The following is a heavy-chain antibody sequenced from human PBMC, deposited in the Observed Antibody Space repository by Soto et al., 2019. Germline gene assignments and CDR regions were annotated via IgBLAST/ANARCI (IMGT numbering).Heavy chain of an antibody. Sequence: QVHLVQSGAEVRKPGASVKVSCEASGYTFTNYDINWVRQATGQGPEWMGWMNPNTGNTGYAQKFQGRVTMTRNTSIRTAYMELSSLRSEDTAVYYCAREMDNGDFDYWGQGTRVTVSS. CDR2: MNPNTGNT. J-gene: IGHJ4*02. V-gene: IGHV1-8*01. D-gene: IGHD2-2*03. CDR1: GYTFTNYD. CDR3: AREMDNGDFDY.